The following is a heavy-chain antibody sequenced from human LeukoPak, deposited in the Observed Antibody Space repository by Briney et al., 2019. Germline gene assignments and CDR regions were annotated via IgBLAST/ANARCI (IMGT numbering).Heavy chain of an antibody. V-gene: IGHV4-59*01. D-gene: IGHD5-12*01. Sequence: SETLSFTCTVSGGSISSYYWSWIRQPPGKGLEWIGYIYYSGSTNYNPSLKSRVTISVDTSKNQFSLKLSSVTAADTAVYYCARGWLRLDYWGQGTLVTVSS. CDR3: ARGWLRLDY. J-gene: IGHJ4*02. CDR2: IYYSGST. CDR1: GGSISSYY.